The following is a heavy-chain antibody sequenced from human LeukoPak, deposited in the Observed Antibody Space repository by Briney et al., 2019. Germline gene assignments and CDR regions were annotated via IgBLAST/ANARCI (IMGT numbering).Heavy chain of an antibody. CDR1: GFTVSSNY. V-gene: IGHV3-53*01. J-gene: IGHJ6*03. D-gene: IGHD2-2*01. CDR3: ARVYCSSTCCPTDYYYYMDV. Sequence: GGSLRLSCAASGFTVSSNYMSWVRQAPGKGLEWVSVIYSGGSTYYADSVKGRFTISRDNSKNTLYLQMNSLRAEDTAVYYCARVYCSSTCCPTDYYYYMDVRGKGTTVTVSS. CDR2: IYSGGST.